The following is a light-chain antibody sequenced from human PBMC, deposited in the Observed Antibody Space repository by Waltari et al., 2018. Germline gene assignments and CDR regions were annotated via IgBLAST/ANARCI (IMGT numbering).Light chain of an antibody. CDR2: AAS. V-gene: IGKV3-20*01. CDR3: QHYVRLPAT. Sequence: EIVLPQSPGTLSLSPGEGATLSCRASQSISRFLAWYQQRPGQAPTLLIYAASTRATGIPDRFSGSGSGTDFSLTISRLEPEDFAVYYCQHYVRLPATFGQGTKVEI. J-gene: IGKJ1*01. CDR1: QSISRF.